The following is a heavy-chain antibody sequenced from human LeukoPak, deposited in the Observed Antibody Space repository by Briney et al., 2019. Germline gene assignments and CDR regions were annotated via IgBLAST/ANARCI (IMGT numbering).Heavy chain of an antibody. J-gene: IGHJ4*02. CDR3: VRGAYYDFWSGYYSFDH. CDR2: IYYSGST. Sequence: SETLSLTCTVSGGSISSSSYYWGWIRQPPGKGLEWIGSIYYSGSTYYNPSLKSRVTISVDTSKNQFSLKLSSVTAADTAVYYCVRGAYYDFWSGYYSFDHWGQGTLVTVSS. D-gene: IGHD3-3*01. V-gene: IGHV4-39*01. CDR1: GGSISSSSYY.